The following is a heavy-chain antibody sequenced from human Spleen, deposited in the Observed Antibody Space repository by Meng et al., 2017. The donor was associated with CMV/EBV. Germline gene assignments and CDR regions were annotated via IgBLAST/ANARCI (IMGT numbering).Heavy chain of an antibody. CDR1: FSGYY. V-gene: IGHV4-34*01. Sequence: FSGYYWSWIRQPPGKGPEWIGEINHSGSTNYNPSLKSRVTISVDTSKNQFSLKLSSVTAADTAVYYCARGPHYCSSTSCYFGALRYWGQGTLVTVSS. CDR3: ARGPHYCSSTSCYFGALRY. J-gene: IGHJ4*02. CDR2: INHSGST. D-gene: IGHD2-2*01.